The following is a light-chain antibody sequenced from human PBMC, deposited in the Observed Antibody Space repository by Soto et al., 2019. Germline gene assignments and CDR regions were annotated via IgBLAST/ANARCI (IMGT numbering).Light chain of an antibody. CDR1: SSDVGGYNY. V-gene: IGLV2-8*01. Sequence: QSALTQPPSASGSPGQSVTISCTGTSSDVGGYNYVSWYQQNPGKAPKLMIYEVTKRPSGVPDRFSGSKSGNTASLTVSGLQAEDEADYYCSSYAGSNFYAFGTGTKLTVL. CDR3: SSYAGSNFYA. J-gene: IGLJ1*01. CDR2: EVT.